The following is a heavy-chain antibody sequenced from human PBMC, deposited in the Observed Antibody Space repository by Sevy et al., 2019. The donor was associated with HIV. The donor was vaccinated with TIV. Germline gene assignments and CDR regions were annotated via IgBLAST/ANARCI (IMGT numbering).Heavy chain of an antibody. J-gene: IGHJ4*02. CDR2: IDPSESQI. D-gene: IGHD3-3*01. CDR3: ARHLYYDSYPDLAY. Sequence: GESLKISCKGSGYSFNSHWITWVRQVPGKGLEWMGRIDPSESQINYSPSFEGHVTLSVDKSLTTAYLQWSSLKASDTSIYYCARHLYYDSYPDLAYWGQGTLVTVSS. V-gene: IGHV5-10-1*01. CDR1: GYSFNSHW.